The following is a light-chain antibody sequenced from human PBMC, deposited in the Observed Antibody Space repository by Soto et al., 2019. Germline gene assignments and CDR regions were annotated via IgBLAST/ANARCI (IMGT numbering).Light chain of an antibody. J-gene: IGKJ1*01. CDR1: QSISSW. CDR2: KAS. CDR3: QQYNSYPWT. Sequence: DIQMTQSPSTLSASVGDRVTITCRASQSISSWLAWYQQKPGKAPKLLIYKASSLECGVPSRFSGSGSGTEFTLTISSLQTDDFATYYCQQYNSYPWTFGQGTKVEIK. V-gene: IGKV1-5*03.